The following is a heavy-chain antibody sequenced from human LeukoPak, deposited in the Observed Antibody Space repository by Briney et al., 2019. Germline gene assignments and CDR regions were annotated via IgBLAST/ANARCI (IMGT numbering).Heavy chain of an antibody. Sequence: PGGSLRLPCAASGFTFSSHWMHWVRQAPGKGLVWVSRIDSDGRITTYADSVKGRFTISRDNAKNTLYLQMNTLRDEDTAVYYCARDSNWNPPDYWGQGTLVTVSS. CDR1: GFTFSSHW. D-gene: IGHD1-1*01. CDR2: IDSDGRIT. V-gene: IGHV3-74*01. CDR3: ARDSNWNPPDY. J-gene: IGHJ4*02.